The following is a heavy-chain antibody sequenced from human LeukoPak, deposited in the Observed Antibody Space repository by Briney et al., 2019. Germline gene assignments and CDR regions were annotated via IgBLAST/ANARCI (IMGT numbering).Heavy chain of an antibody. CDR2: FYYSGST. CDR1: GGSISSYY. V-gene: IGHV4-59*01. Sequence: SETLSLTCTVSGGSISSYYRSWIRQPPGKGLEWIGDFYYSGSTNYNPSLKSRVTISVDTSKNQFSLKLSSVTAADTAVYYCARAPMTTVPYFDNWGQGTLVAVSS. J-gene: IGHJ4*02. D-gene: IGHD4-17*01. CDR3: ARAPMTTVPYFDN.